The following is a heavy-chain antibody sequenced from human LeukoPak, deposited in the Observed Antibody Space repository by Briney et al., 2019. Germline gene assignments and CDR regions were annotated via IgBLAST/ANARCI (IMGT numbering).Heavy chain of an antibody. V-gene: IGHV1-18*01. CDR1: GYAFTNYG. D-gene: IGHD2-15*01. J-gene: IGHJ4*02. CDR2: ISGNGDNT. Sequence: ASVKVSCKASGYAFTNYGLSWVRQAPGHGLEWMGWISGNGDNTKYVEEFQGRVTMTIDTSASTVYMELSSLRSEDTAVYYCARDQLYKSPYCSGGSCYSYYFDYWGQGTLVTVSS. CDR3: ARDQLYKSPYCSGGSCYSYYFDY.